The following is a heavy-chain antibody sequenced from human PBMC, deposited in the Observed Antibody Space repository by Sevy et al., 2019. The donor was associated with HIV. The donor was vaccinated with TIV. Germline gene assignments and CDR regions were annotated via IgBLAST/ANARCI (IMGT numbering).Heavy chain of an antibody. D-gene: IGHD6-19*01. J-gene: IGHJ4*02. CDR2: IYYSGST. CDR1: GGSISSSSYY. CDR3: ARMDIAVACSYTFDY. V-gene: IGHV4-39*01. Sequence: SETLSLTCTVSGGSISSSSYYWGWIRQPPGKGLEWIGSIYYSGSTNYNPSLKSRVTISVDTSKNQFSLKLSSVTAADAAVYYCARMDIAVACSYTFDYWGQGTLVTVSS.